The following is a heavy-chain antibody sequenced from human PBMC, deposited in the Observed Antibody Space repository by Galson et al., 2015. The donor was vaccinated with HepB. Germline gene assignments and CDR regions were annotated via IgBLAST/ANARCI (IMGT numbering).Heavy chain of an antibody. Sequence: QSGAEVKKPGESLKISCRGSGYGFATYWIGWVRQMPGKGLEWMGIIYPDDSDSRYSPSFQGQVTISADKSISTAYLQWISLKASDTAMYYCARFSWGSVPYVDYWGQGILVTVSS. CDR2: IYPDDSDS. D-gene: IGHD3-16*01. J-gene: IGHJ4*02. V-gene: IGHV5-51*03. CDR3: ARFSWGSVPYVDY. CDR1: GYGFATYW.